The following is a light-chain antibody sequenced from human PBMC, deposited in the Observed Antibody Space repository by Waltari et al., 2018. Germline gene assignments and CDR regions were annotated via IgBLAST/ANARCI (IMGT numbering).Light chain of an antibody. CDR1: NIESKS. CDR3: QVWDANTDPGV. CDR2: YDS. J-gene: IGLJ1*01. V-gene: IGLV3-21*01. Sequence: SYVLTQPPSVSVAPGETARITCGGNNIESKSVHWYRQRPGQAPVLVISYDSDRPSGIPERVSGSNSGNTATLTISRVEAGDEADYYCQVWDANTDPGVFGTGTEVTVL.